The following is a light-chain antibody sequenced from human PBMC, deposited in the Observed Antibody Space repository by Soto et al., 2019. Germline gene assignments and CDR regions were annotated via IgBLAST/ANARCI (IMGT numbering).Light chain of an antibody. J-gene: IGKJ4*02. V-gene: IGKV3-15*01. CDR3: EQNKNWPQVT. CDR2: GAS. CDR1: QSICTY. Sequence: IVLTRSPATLSVSPGASATLSCRARQSICTYLAWYRQKPGQAPRLLVFGASTRATGSPARFSGSGSGSEFTLTISSVQSEDFAVYPCEQNKNWPQVTCGGGTKVEIK.